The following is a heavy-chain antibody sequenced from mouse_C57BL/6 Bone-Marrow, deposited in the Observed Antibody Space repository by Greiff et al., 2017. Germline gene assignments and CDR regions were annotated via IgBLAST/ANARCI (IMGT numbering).Heavy chain of an antibody. Sequence: DVQLVESGGDLVKPGGSLKLSCAASGFTFSSYGMSWVRQTPDKRLEWVATISSGGSYTYYPDSVKGRFTISRDNAKNTLYLQMSSLKSEDTAMYYCARRGDGRDWYFDVWGTETTVTDSS. CDR3: ARRGDGRDWYFDV. V-gene: IGHV5-6*02. CDR1: GFTFSSYG. J-gene: IGHJ1*03. CDR2: ISSGGSYT.